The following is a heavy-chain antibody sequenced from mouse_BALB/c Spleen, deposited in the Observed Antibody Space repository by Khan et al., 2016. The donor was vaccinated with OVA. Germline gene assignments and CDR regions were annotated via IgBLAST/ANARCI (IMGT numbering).Heavy chain of an antibody. CDR2: IWSAGST. D-gene: IGHD2-4*01. CDR1: GFSLDNYS. V-gene: IGHV2-2*02. CDR3: ARRGYDYGRGALFAY. J-gene: IGHJ3*01. Sequence: QVQLKESGPGLVQPSQSLSITCTVSGFSLDNYSVHWIRQSPGKGLEWLGVIWSAGSTDYNAAFISRLTITKDNSRSQVFFKEINLQPNDTAIYYCARRGYDYGRGALFAYWGQGTLVTVSA.